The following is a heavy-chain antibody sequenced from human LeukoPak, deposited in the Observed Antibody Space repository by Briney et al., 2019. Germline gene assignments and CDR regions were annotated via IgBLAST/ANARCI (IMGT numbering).Heavy chain of an antibody. CDR1: GGSFSGYY. CDR3: ARVTSRLGYDSSGYFVFDY. CDR2: IYYSGST. D-gene: IGHD3-22*01. J-gene: IGHJ4*02. Sequence: SETLSLTCAVYGGSFSGYYWTWIRQPPGKGLEWIGYIYYSGSTYYNPSLKSRVTISVDTSKNQFSLKLSSVTAADTAVYYCARVTSRLGYDSSGYFVFDYWGQGTLVTVSS. V-gene: IGHV4-59*12.